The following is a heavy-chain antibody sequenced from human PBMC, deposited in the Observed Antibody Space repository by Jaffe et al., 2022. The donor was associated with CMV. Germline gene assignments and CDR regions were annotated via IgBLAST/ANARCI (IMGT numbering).Heavy chain of an antibody. J-gene: IGHJ4*02. CDR2: IYYSGST. V-gene: IGHV4-39*01. Sequence: QLQLQESGPGLVKPSETLSLTCTVSGGSISSSSYYWGWIRQPPGKGLEWIGSIYYSGSTYYNPSLKSRVTISVDTSKNQFSLKLSSVTAADTAVYYCARQFSMVRGDPFDYWGQGTLVTVSS. CDR1: GGSISSSSYY. D-gene: IGHD3-10*01. CDR3: ARQFSMVRGDPFDY.